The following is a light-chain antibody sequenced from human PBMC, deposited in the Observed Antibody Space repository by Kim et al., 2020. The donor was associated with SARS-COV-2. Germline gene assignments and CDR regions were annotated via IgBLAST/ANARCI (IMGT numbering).Light chain of an antibody. CDR2: DAS. CDR3: QQRNSWPPAVT. CDR1: QNIGTY. Sequence: PGERATLAGRASQNIGTYLAWYQQRPGQAPRRLVYDASNRATGGPDRFSGSGSGTDFTLTISSLEPEDFSIYYCQQRNSWPPAVTFGGGTKLEI. V-gene: IGKV3-11*01. J-gene: IGKJ4*01.